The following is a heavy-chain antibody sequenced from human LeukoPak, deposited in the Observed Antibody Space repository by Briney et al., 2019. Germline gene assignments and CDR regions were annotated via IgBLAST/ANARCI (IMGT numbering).Heavy chain of an antibody. Sequence: TGGSLRLSCAVSGFTVSSTHMSWVRQAPGKGLEWVSVLYSGGNTYYADSVKGRFTISRDSSKNTLYLQMNSLRAEDTAVYYCARDIPELVIPWGQGTLVTVSS. J-gene: IGHJ5*02. CDR3: ARDIPELVIP. V-gene: IGHV3-66*01. CDR1: GFTVSSTH. D-gene: IGHD1-1*01. CDR2: LYSGGNT.